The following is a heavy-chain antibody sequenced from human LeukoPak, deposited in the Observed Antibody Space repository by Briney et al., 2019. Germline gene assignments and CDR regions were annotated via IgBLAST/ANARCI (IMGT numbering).Heavy chain of an antibody. J-gene: IGHJ4*02. CDR3: AKDLGYYGSGSYYNQWLFDY. Sequence: GGSLRLSCAASGFTFSSYGMHWVRQAPGKGLEWVAFIRYDGSNKYYADSVRGRFTISRDNSKNTLYLQMNSLRAEDTAVYYCAKDLGYYGSGSYYNQWLFDYWGQGTLVTVSS. V-gene: IGHV3-30*02. CDR2: IRYDGSNK. D-gene: IGHD3-10*01. CDR1: GFTFSSYG.